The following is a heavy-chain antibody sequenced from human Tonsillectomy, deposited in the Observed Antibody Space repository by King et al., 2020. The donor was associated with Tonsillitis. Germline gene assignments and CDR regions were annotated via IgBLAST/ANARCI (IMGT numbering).Heavy chain of an antibody. D-gene: IGHD6-19*01. J-gene: IGHJ6*02. V-gene: IGHV3-30*18. CDR1: GFTFRNYG. CDR2: ISYDGSNK. Sequence: QRQLVQSGGGVVQPGRSLRLSCAASGFTFRNYGMYWVRQAPGKGLEWVAVISYDGSNKYYADSVKGQFSISRDNSKNTLYLQMNSLRAEDTAVYYCAKDLSEAGKYYAYYGMDVWGQGTTVTVSS. CDR3: AKDLSEAGKYYAYYGMDV.